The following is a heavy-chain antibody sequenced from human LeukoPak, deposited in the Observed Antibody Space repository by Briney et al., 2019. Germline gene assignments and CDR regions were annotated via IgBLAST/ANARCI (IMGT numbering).Heavy chain of an antibody. D-gene: IGHD3-3*01. V-gene: IGHV1-2*02. J-gene: IGHJ5*02. CDR2: INPNSGGT. Sequence: GASVKVSCKASGYTFTGYYMHWVRQAPGQGLEWMGWINPNSGGTNYAQKFQGRVTMTRDTSISTAYMELSRLRSDDTAVYYCARPVEDFGVVNWFDPWGQGTLVTVSS. CDR1: GYTFTGYY. CDR3: ARPVEDFGVVNWFDP.